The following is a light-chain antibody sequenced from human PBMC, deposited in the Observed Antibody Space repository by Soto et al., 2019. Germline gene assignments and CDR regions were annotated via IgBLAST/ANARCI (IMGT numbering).Light chain of an antibody. V-gene: IGLV2-14*03. CDR3: SSYTTDLV. J-gene: IGLJ2*01. CDR1: RSNIGSYNY. CDR2: DVS. Sequence: QSALTQPASVSGSPGQSITISCTGTRSNIGSYNYVSWYQQYPGKVPKLIIYDVSNRPSGVSDRFSGSKSGYTASLTISGLQAEDEADYYCSSYTTDLVFGGGSKLTVL.